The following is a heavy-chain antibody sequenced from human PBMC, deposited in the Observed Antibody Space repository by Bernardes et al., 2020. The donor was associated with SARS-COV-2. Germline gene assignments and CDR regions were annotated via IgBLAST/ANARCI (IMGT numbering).Heavy chain of an antibody. Sequence: PGGSLRLSCTASGFPKSNFPMSWVRQAPGKGLEWVSTISGSGATKYYADFAKGRFTMSRDFGKNTLDLEMNSLGVDDTAVYFCAKEMGDTSGWTPIFDLWGHGTPVSVSS. V-gene: IGHV3-23*01. CDR1: GFPKSNFP. D-gene: IGHD6-19*01. CDR2: ISGSGATK. J-gene: IGHJ4*01. CDR3: AKEMGDTSGWTPIFDL.